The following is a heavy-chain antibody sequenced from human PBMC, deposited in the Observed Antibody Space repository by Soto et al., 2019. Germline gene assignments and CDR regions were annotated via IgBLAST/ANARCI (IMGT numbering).Heavy chain of an antibody. D-gene: IGHD2-2*01. J-gene: IGHJ5*02. Sequence: SETLSLTCTVSGGSISSSSYYWGWIRQPPGKGLEWIGSIYYSGSTYYNPSLKSRVTISVDTSKNQFSLKLSSVTAADTAVYYCARLSALPIGYCSSTSCLGWFDPWGQGTLVTVSS. CDR3: ARLSALPIGYCSSTSCLGWFDP. V-gene: IGHV4-39*01. CDR1: GGSISSSSYY. CDR2: IYYSGST.